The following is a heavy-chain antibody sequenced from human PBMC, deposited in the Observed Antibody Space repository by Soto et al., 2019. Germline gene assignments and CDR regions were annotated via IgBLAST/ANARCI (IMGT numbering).Heavy chain of an antibody. D-gene: IGHD6-6*01. Sequence: ASVKVSCKASGGTFSSYTISWVRQAPGQGLEWMGRIIPIPGIANYAQKFQGRVTITADKSTSTAYMELSSLRSEDTAVYYCARDPPRPQSLEQLDYYFDYWGQGTLVTVSS. CDR2: IIPIPGIA. J-gene: IGHJ4*02. V-gene: IGHV1-69*04. CDR3: ARDPPRPQSLEQLDYYFDY. CDR1: GGTFSSYT.